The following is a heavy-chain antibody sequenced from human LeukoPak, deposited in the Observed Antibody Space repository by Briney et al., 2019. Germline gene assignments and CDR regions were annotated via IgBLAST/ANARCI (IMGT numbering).Heavy chain of an antibody. CDR1: GFTFSSYS. J-gene: IGHJ6*02. V-gene: IGHV3-21*01. Sequence: GGSLRLSCAASGFTFSSYSMNWVRQAPGKGLEWVSSISSSSTYIYYADSVKGRFTISRDNAKNSLYLQMNSLRAEDTAVFYCARNTIIGYYYGMDVWGQGTTVTVSS. CDR3: ARNTIIGYYYGMDV. D-gene: IGHD3-10*01. CDR2: ISSSSTYI.